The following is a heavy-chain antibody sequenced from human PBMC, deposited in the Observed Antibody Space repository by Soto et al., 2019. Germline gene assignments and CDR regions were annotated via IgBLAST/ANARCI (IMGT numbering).Heavy chain of an antibody. J-gene: IGHJ4*01. D-gene: IGHD1-26*01. CDR3: ARGEQYSGRIFDY. CDR2: AYYRSKWYY. V-gene: IGHV6-1*01. CDR1: GDSVSRNSAG. Sequence: PSQTLSLPCAITGDSVSRNSAGWSWVRPSPSRGLEWLGRAYYRSKWYYEYAVSVRGRITINPDTSKNQYSLQLNSVTPEDTAVYFCARGEQYSGRIFDYWGQGTRVTVSS.